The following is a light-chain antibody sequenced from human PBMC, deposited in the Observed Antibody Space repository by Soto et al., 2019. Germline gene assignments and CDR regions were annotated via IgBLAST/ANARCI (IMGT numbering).Light chain of an antibody. CDR2: DVS. J-gene: IGLJ1*01. CDR1: SCDVGGYNY. V-gene: IGLV2-14*01. CDR3: SSYTSSSTLL. Sequence: QSALTEPAAVPESPGQSITISCTGTSCDVGGYNYVSWYQQHPGKAPKLMIYDVSNRPSGVSNRFSGSKSGNTASLTISGLQAEDEADYYCSSYTSSSTLLFGTGTKVTVL.